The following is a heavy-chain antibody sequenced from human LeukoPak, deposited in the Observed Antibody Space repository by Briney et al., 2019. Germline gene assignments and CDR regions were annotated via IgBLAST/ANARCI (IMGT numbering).Heavy chain of an antibody. CDR1: GGSISSYY. CDR2: IYYSGSA. D-gene: IGHD4-23*01. V-gene: IGHV4-59*01. Sequence: SETLSLTCTVSGGSISSYYWSWIRQPPGKGLEWIGYIYYSGSANYNPSLKSRVTISVDTSKNQFSLKLSSVTAADTAVYYCARDRRGYGGIRLIDYWGQGTLVTVSS. J-gene: IGHJ4*02. CDR3: ARDRRGYGGIRLIDY.